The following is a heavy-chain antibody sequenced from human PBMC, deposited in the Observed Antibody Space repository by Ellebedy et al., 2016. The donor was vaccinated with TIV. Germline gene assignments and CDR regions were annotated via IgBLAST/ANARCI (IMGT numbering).Heavy chain of an antibody. CDR1: GYTFTSYY. CDR3: ARDSCSGGSCYDYFDY. D-gene: IGHD2-15*01. CDR2: INPSGGST. V-gene: IGHV1-46*01. J-gene: IGHJ4*02. Sequence: ASVKVSCKASGYTFTSYYMHWVRQAPGQGLEWMGIINPSGGSTSYAQKFQGRVTMTRDTSTSTVYMELSSLRSEDMAVYYCARDSCSGGSCYDYFDYWGQGTLVTVSS.